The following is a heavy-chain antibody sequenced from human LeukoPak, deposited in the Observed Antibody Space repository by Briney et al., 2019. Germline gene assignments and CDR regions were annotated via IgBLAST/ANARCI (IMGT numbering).Heavy chain of an antibody. CDR3: AKGGSGYYPPYYYYMDV. V-gene: IGHV3-15*01. D-gene: IGHD3-3*01. CDR1: GFTFSNAW. Sequence: GGSLRLSCAGSGFTFSNAWMTWVRQAPGKGLEWVGRIKSKAVGETIDYAPPVKGRFTISREDSRNTLYLQMNSLRAEDTAVYYCAKGGSGYYPPYYYYMDVWGKGTTVTVSS. CDR2: IKSKAVGETI. J-gene: IGHJ6*03.